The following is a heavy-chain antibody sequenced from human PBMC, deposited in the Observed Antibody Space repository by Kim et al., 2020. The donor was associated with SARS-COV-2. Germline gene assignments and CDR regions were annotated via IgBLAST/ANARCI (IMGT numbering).Heavy chain of an antibody. D-gene: IGHD3-16*01. CDR3: ARAQLTYDWGYYDYYYMDV. Sequence: SRVTISVDTSKNQFSLKLSSVTAADTAVYYCARAQLTYDWGYYDYYYMDVWGKGTTVTVSS. J-gene: IGHJ6*03. V-gene: IGHV4-59*01.